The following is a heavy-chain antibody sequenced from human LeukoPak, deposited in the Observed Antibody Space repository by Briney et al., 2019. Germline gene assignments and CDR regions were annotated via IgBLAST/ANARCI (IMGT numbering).Heavy chain of an antibody. Sequence: GGSLRLSCAASGFTFSSYAMSWVRQAPGKGLEWVSLISWDGGATYYADSVKGRFTISRDNSKNSLFLQMNSLRAQDTALYYCAKDASSGWYIDYWGQGTLVTVSS. CDR1: GFTFSSYA. V-gene: IGHV3-43D*03. CDR3: AKDASSGWYIDY. D-gene: IGHD6-19*01. CDR2: ISWDGGAT. J-gene: IGHJ4*02.